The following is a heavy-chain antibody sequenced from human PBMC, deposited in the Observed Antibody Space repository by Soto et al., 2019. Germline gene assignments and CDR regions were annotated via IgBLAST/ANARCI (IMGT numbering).Heavy chain of an antibody. Sequence: GGSLRLSCAASGFNFSSYWMSWVRQAPGKGLEWVANIKQDGSEKYYVDSVKGRFTISRDNATNSLYLQMNSLRAEDTAVYSCARDHRGDLYYDILTGYYDYWGQGTLVTVSS. CDR3: ARDHRGDLYYDILTGYYDY. CDR1: GFNFSSYW. D-gene: IGHD3-9*01. V-gene: IGHV3-7*03. CDR2: IKQDGSEK. J-gene: IGHJ4*02.